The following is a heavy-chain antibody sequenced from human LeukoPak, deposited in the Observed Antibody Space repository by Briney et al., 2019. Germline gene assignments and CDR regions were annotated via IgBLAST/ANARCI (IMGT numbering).Heavy chain of an antibody. CDR1: GASISSTSYY. Sequence: SETLSLTCTVSGASISSTSYYWSWIRQPPGKGLEWIGYIYYSGSTNYNPSLKSRVTISVDTSKNQFSLKLSSVTAADTAVYYCARDGRYDILTGPDAFDIWGQGTMVTVSS. J-gene: IGHJ3*02. D-gene: IGHD3-9*01. CDR2: IYYSGST. V-gene: IGHV4-61*01. CDR3: ARDGRYDILTGPDAFDI.